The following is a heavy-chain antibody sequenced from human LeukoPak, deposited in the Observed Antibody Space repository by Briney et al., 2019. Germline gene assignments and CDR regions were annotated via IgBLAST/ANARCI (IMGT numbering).Heavy chain of an antibody. CDR2: ISAYNGNT. D-gene: IGHD6-13*01. J-gene: IGHJ5*02. CDR1: GGTFSSYA. V-gene: IGHV1-18*01. CDR3: ARDRRPYSNLPQPTST. Sequence: ASVKVSCKASGGTFSSYAISWVRQAPGQGLEWMGWISAYNGNTNYAQKLQGRVTMTTDTSTSTAYMELRSLRSDDTAVYYCARDRRPYSNLPQPTSTWGQGTLVTVSS.